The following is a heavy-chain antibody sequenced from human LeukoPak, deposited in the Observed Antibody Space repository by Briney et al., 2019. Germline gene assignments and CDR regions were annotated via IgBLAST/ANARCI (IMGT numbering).Heavy chain of an antibody. Sequence: GGSLRLSCAASGFTFASYAMTWVRQAPGKGLEWVSAINSNGGSTCYADSVKGRFTISRDNPKNTLFLQMNSLRAEDTALYYCAKYLYTSGSFYDYWGQGTLVTVSS. V-gene: IGHV3-23*01. J-gene: IGHJ4*02. D-gene: IGHD3-10*01. CDR2: INSNGGST. CDR3: AKYLYTSGSFYDY. CDR1: GFTFASYA.